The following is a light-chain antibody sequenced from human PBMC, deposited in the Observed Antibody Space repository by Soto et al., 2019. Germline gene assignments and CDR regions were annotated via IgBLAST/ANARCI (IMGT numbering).Light chain of an antibody. CDR3: QQHNTDPLT. J-gene: IGKJ4*01. V-gene: IGKV4-1*01. Sequence: DIVMTQSPDSLAVSLGERATINCKSSQSVLYNSNNKNYLAWYQQKPGQPPKLLIYWASTRESGVSDRFSGRVSGTHFTLTLTSLHAEDQSVYYRQQHNTDPLTFGGGTKVEIQ. CDR2: WAS. CDR1: QSVLYNSNNKNY.